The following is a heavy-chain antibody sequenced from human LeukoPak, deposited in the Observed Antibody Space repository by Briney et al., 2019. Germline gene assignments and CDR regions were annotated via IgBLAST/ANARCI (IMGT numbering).Heavy chain of an antibody. J-gene: IGHJ4*02. V-gene: IGHV3-74*01. CDR3: ARDSDWVLYDY. Sequence: PGGSLRLSCAASGFTFSSYWMHWVRQAPGKGLVWVSRINNNGSRTSYADSVKGRFTIFRDNAKNTLYLQMNSLRAEDTAVYYCARDSDWVLYDYWGQGTLVTVSS. D-gene: IGHD3/OR15-3a*01. CDR2: INNNGSRT. CDR1: GFTFSSYW.